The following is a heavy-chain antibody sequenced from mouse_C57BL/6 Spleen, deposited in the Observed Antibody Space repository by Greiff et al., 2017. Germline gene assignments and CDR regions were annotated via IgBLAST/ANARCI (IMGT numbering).Heavy chain of an antibody. V-gene: IGHV1-81*01. CDR2: IYPRSGNT. CDR1: GYTFTSYG. Sequence: QVQLQQSGAELARPGASVKLSCKASGYTFTSYGISWVKQRTGQGLEWIGEIYPRSGNTYYNEKFKGKATLTADKSSSTAYMELRSLTSEDSAVYFCARRDYYGSSYVAMDYWGQGTSVTVSS. D-gene: IGHD1-1*01. CDR3: ARRDYYGSSYVAMDY. J-gene: IGHJ4*01.